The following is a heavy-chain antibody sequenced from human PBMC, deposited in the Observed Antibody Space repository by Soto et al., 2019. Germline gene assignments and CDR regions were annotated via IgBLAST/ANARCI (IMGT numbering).Heavy chain of an antibody. CDR2: INHSGST. V-gene: IGHV4-34*01. CDR1: GGSFSGYY. J-gene: IGHJ4*02. CDR3: ARDKITGLFDY. D-gene: IGHD2-8*02. Sequence: PSETLSLTCAVYGGSFSGYYWTWIRQPPGTGLEWIGEINHSGSTNYNPSLKSRVTISVDTSKNQFSLKLTSVTAANTAVYYCARDKITGLFDYWGQGALVTVSS.